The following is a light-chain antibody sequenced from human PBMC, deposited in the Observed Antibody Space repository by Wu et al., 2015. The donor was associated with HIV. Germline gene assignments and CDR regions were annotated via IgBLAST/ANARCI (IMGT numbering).Light chain of an antibody. CDR1: QAIGTH. Sequence: DIQMTQSPSSLSASVGDRVTITCRASQAIGTHLAWYQQKPGKIPKLLITAASTLQSGVPTRFSGGGSGTDFTLTISSLQPEDVATYYCQKYNSVPWTFGQGPGG. CDR3: QKYNSVPWT. J-gene: IGKJ1*01. V-gene: IGKV1-27*01. CDR2: AAS.